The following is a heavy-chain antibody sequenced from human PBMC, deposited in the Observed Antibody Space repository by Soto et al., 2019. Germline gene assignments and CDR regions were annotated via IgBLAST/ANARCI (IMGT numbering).Heavy chain of an antibody. CDR2: IKQDGSEK. D-gene: IGHD2-21*01. CDR3: AKVRVGIDVDFDY. Sequence: GGSLRLSCAASGFTFSSYWMSWVRQAPGKGLEWVANIKQDGSEKYYVDSVKGRFTISRDNAKNSLYLQMNSLRAEDTVVYYCAKVRVGIDVDFDYWGQGALVTVSS. CDR1: GFTFSSYW. V-gene: IGHV3-7*03. J-gene: IGHJ4*02.